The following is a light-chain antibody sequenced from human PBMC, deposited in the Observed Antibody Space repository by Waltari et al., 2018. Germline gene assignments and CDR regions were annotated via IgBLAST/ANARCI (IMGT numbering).Light chain of an antibody. V-gene: IGLV8-61*01. CDR3: LVYMGSGIWV. Sequence: QTVVTQDPSLSVYPGVTVPRTGAFSPAPLSGTSYVRWYQQTPGQPPRTLMYKTNIRSSGVPDRFSGSSLWNKAALSITGAQADDESDYYCLVYMGSGIWVFGGGTKLTVL. J-gene: IGLJ3*02. CDR1: PAPLSGTSY. CDR2: KTN.